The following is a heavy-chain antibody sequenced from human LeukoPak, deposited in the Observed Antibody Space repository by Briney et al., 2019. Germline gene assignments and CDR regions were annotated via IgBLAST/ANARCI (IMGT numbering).Heavy chain of an antibody. V-gene: IGHV1-24*01. CDR1: GYTLTELS. J-gene: IGHJ4*02. Sequence: ASVKVSCKVSGYTLTELSMHWVRQAPGKGLEWMGGFDPEDGETIYAQKFQGRVTMTEDTSTDTAYMELSSLRSEDTAVYYCATAHLYYYDSSGYAFDYWGQGTLVTVPS. CDR3: ATAHLYYYDSSGYAFDY. CDR2: FDPEDGET. D-gene: IGHD3-22*01.